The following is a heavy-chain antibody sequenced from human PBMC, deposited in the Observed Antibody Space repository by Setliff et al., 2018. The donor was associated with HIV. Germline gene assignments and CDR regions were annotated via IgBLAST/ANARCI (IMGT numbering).Heavy chain of an antibody. CDR1: GYVFTTYY. J-gene: IGHJ4*02. D-gene: IGHD3-22*01. CDR3: ARGGRLDGTSGFYYPLQF. Sequence: ASVKVSCKASGYVFTTYYIHWVRQTPGQGLEWMGIINPSGGATTSARKLQGRVTMTKDKSTTTVHMGLSSLKSEDTAVYYCARGGRLDGTSGFYYPLQFWGQGTLVTVSS. V-gene: IGHV1-46*04. CDR2: INPSGGAT.